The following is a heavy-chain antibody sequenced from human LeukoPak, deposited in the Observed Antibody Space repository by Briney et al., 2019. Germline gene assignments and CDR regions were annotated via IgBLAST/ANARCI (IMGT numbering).Heavy chain of an antibody. Sequence: WDSLTLSCAASGFTFSSYAMSWVRQAPGKGLEWVAAISGSGGRTSSAASVKGRSTISRENSRNTLYMQMTRLRAEGTAVYYCAKDGRIAVAGTLGGAWFDPWGQGTLVTVSS. V-gene: IGHV3-23*01. J-gene: IGHJ5*02. CDR2: ISGSGGRT. D-gene: IGHD6-19*01. CDR3: AKDGRIAVAGTLGGAWFDP. CDR1: GFTFSSYA.